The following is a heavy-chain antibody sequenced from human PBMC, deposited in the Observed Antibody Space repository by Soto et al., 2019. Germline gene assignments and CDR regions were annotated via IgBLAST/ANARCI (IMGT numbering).Heavy chain of an antibody. J-gene: IGHJ3*02. CDR1: GYTFTSYD. V-gene: IGHV1-8*01. CDR2: MNPNSGNT. Sequence: GASVKVSCKASGYTFTSYDINWVRQATGQGLEWMGWMNPNSGNTGYAQKFQGRVTMTRNTSISTAYMELSSLRSEDTAVYYCARFHRPKPYDFWSGYYIMGAFDIWGQGTMVTVSS. D-gene: IGHD3-3*01. CDR3: ARFHRPKPYDFWSGYYIMGAFDI.